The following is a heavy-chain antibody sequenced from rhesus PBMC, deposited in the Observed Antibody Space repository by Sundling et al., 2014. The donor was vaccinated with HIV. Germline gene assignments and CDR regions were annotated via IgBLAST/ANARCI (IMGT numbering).Heavy chain of an antibody. J-gene: IGHJ6*01. V-gene: IGHV4-169*01. D-gene: IGHD1-26*01. Sequence: QLQLQESGPGLVKPSETLSVTCAVSGGSISTHYWSWIRRAPGKGLEWIGYIHGRDSNTDYNPSLKSRVTLSVDTSKNQFSLRLNSVTAADTAVYSCATNNWNYEAPLDFWGQGVVVTVSS. CDR2: IHGRDSNT. CDR3: ATNNWNYEAPLDF. CDR1: GGSISTHY.